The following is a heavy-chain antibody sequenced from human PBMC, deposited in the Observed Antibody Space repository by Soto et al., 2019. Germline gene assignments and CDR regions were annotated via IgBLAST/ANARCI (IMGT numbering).Heavy chain of an antibody. V-gene: IGHV4-34*01. CDR2: INHSGNT. CDR1: GGSLSGYY. Sequence: SQTLSLTCAVYGGSLSGYYWSWIRQPPGKGLEWIGEINHSGNTNYNPSLKSRVTISVDTSKNQFSLNLSSVTAADTSVYYCARGYWGYDFDYWGQGTLVTVSS. CDR3: ARGYWGYDFDY. D-gene: IGHD5-12*01. J-gene: IGHJ4*02.